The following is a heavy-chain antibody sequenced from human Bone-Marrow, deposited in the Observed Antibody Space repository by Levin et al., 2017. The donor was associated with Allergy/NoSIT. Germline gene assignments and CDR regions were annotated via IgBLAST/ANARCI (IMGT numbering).Heavy chain of an antibody. CDR2: INTSGST. CDR1: GGSITSGNYY. V-gene: IGHV4-61*02. CDR3: ARGYGSANYRDYYYYMDV. D-gene: IGHD3-10*01. J-gene: IGHJ6*03. Sequence: PSETLSLTCVVSGGSITSGNYYWSWVRQPAGKGLQWIGRINTSGSTNYNPSLKSRIALSVDTAKNHFSLQLDSVTAADTGEYYCARGYGSANYRDYYYYMDVWGRGTTVTVSS.